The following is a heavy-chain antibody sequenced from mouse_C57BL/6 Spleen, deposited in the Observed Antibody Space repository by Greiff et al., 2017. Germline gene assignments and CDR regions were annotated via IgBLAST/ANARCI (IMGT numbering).Heavy chain of an antibody. J-gene: IGHJ2*01. Sequence: QVQLQQPGAELVRPGSSVKLSCKASGYTFTSYWMHWVKQRPIQGLEWIGNIDPSDSETHYNQKFKDKATLTVDKSSSTAYMQLSSLTSEDSAVYYCASGQLPYYLDYWGQGTTLTVSS. CDR2: IDPSDSET. CDR1: GYTFTSYW. D-gene: IGHD6-1*01. CDR3: ASGQLPYYLDY. V-gene: IGHV1-52*01.